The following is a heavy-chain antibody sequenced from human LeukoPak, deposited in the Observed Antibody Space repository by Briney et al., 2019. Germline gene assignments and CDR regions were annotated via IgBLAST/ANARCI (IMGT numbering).Heavy chain of an antibody. CDR3: ARGGTYSSSSLGDY. CDR2: ISHNGGSK. Sequence: PAGSLRLSCAASGFTFSDYAMHWVRQAPRKGLEYVSTISHNGGSKYYANSVKGRCTITRDNSKSKLYLQMGSLRDDDAAVYYCARGGTYSSSSLGDYWGQGTLVTVSS. CDR1: GFTFSDYA. D-gene: IGHD6-6*01. V-gene: IGHV3-64*01. J-gene: IGHJ4*02.